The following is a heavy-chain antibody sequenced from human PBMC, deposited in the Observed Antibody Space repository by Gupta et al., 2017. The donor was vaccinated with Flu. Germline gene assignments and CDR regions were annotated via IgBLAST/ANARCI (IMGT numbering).Heavy chain of an antibody. CDR3: ASFWETGLTGFDD. D-gene: IGHD3-9*01. V-gene: IGHV3-74*03. Sequence: EVQLVESGGGVVQPGGSLRLSCAASGFTFSSYWMHWVRQPPGKGLEWVSYVNGDGSDMKYADFVKGRFTISRDNAENTLYLQMNSLGVEDTAVYYCASFWETGLTGFDDWGQGTLVTVSS. CDR2: VNGDGSDM. CDR1: GFTFSSYW. J-gene: IGHJ4*02.